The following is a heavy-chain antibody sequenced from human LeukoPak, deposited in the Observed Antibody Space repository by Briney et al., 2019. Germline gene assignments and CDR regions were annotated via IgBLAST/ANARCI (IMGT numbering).Heavy chain of an antibody. Sequence: PGGSLRLSCAASGFTFSSYGMHWVRQAPGKGLEWVAFIRYDGSNKYYADSVKGRFTISRDNSKNTLYLQMNSLRAEDTAVYYCAKRSSWYAYYYYYYMDVWGKGTTVTISS. CDR3: AKRSSWYAYYYYYYMDV. CDR2: IRYDGSNK. D-gene: IGHD6-13*01. V-gene: IGHV3-30*02. CDR1: GFTFSSYG. J-gene: IGHJ6*03.